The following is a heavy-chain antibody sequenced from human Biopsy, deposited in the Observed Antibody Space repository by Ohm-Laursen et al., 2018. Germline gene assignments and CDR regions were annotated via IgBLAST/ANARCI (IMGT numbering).Heavy chain of an antibody. CDR3: ATDGAGSYNEN. D-gene: IGHD3-10*01. J-gene: IGHJ4*02. Sequence: SLRLSCAASGFTFSSFSMNWVRQAPGKGLEWISYINEVSSHIYDADSVKGRITVARDNAKNSLYLQLNSLRVEDTAVYYCATDGAGSYNENWGQGTLVSVSS. CDR1: GFTFSSFS. CDR2: INEVSSHI. V-gene: IGHV3-21*01.